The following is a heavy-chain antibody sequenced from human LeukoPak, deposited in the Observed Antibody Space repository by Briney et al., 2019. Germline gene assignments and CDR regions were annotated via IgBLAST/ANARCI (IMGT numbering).Heavy chain of an antibody. D-gene: IGHD5-18*01. Sequence: PSETLSLTCTVSGGFISSYYWSWIRQPPGKGLEWIAYINYSGSTIYNPSLKSRVTISLDTSKNQFSLKLSSMTDADTAVYYCASRDTAMVMAPDAFDIWGQGTMVTVSS. V-gene: IGHV4-59*08. CDR2: INYSGST. J-gene: IGHJ3*02. CDR3: ASRDTAMVMAPDAFDI. CDR1: GGFISSYY.